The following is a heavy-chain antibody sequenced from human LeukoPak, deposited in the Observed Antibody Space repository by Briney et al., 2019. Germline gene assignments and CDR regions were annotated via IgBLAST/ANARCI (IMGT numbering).Heavy chain of an antibody. J-gene: IGHJ4*02. Sequence: PSQTLSLTCTVSGGSISSGDYYWSWIRQPPGKGLEWIGYIYYSGSIHYNPSLKSRVSISLDTSKNQFSLKLSSVTAADTAVYYCVTNSIGYCSGGNCYQVSDSWGQGSLVTVSS. V-gene: IGHV4-30-4*01. CDR1: GGSISSGDYY. CDR2: IYYSGSI. CDR3: VTNSIGYCSGGNCYQVSDS. D-gene: IGHD2-15*01.